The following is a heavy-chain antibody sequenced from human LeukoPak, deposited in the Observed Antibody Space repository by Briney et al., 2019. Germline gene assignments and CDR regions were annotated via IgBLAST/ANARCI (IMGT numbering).Heavy chain of an antibody. CDR2: IWYDGSNT. D-gene: IGHD3-22*01. CDR1: GFTFSSYG. V-gene: IGHV3-33*01. J-gene: IGHJ4*02. Sequence: PGGSLRLSCAASGFTFSSYGMHWVRRAPGKGLECVSVIWYDGSNTYYADSVKGRFTISRDNSKNTLYLQMNSLRAEDTAVYYCARDPPYYYDSSGYYQGYFDYWGQGTLVTVSS. CDR3: ARDPPYYYDSSGYYQGYFDY.